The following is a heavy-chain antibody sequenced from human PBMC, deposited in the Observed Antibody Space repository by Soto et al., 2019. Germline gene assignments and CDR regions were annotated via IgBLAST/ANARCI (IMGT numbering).Heavy chain of an antibody. J-gene: IGHJ4*02. D-gene: IGHD3-10*01. CDR2: ISGSGDFT. Sequence: GGSLRLSCAASGFTSSNYAISWVRQTPGKGLEWVSVISGSGDFTYYADSVKGRFTISRDNPKNTIYLQMNSLRAEDTAVYYCAKGFYGSGSYYNERAFDSWGQGTLVTVSS. CDR3: AKGFYGSGSYYNERAFDS. CDR1: GFTSSNYA. V-gene: IGHV3-23*01.